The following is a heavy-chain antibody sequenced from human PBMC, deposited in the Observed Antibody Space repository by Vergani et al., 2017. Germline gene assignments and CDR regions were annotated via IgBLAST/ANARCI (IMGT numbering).Heavy chain of an antibody. CDR3: ARGDYYDSSGYFDAFDI. CDR1: GGSVSSGSYY. Sequence: QVQLQESGPGLVKPSETLSLTCTVSGGSVSSGSYYWSWIRQPPGKGLEWIGYIYYSGSTNYNPPLKSRVTISVDTSKNQFSLKLSSVTAADTAVYYCARGDYYDSSGYFDAFDIWGQGTMVTVSS. J-gene: IGHJ3*02. D-gene: IGHD3-22*01. CDR2: IYYSGST. V-gene: IGHV4-61*01.